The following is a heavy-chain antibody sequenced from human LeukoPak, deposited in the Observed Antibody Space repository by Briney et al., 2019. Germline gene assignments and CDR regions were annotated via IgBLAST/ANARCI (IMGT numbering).Heavy chain of an antibody. Sequence: GASVKVSCKASGYTFTGYYMHWVRQVPGQGLERMGWINPNSGGTNYAQKFQGRVTMTRDTAISTAYMELSRLRSDETAVYYWARGSRDIYSYGTAEDEYWGQGPLVTVSS. CDR2: INPNSGGT. CDR3: ARGSRDIYSYGTAEDEY. CDR1: GYTFTGYY. J-gene: IGHJ4*02. V-gene: IGHV1-2*02. D-gene: IGHD5-18*01.